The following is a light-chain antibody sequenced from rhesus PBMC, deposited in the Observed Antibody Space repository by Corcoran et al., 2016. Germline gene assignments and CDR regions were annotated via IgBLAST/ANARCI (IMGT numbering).Light chain of an antibody. J-gene: IGKJ2*01. CDR2: EAS. CDR1: QGITND. Sequence: DIQMTQSPSSLSASVGDRVTITCRASQGITNDLAWYQQKPGETPKLLIYEASSLKSGIPSRFSGSVSGTDFTLTISSLQSEDFATYYCQHYYSTPYSFGQGTKVEIK. CDR3: QHYYSTPYS. V-gene: IGKV1S17*01.